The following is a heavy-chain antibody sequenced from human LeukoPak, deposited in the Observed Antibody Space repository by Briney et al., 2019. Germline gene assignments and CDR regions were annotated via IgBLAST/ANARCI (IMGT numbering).Heavy chain of an antibody. CDR3: ARDLTGPGRDGYNYHNY. CDR1: GFTFSSYG. CDR2: IRYDGSNK. J-gene: IGHJ4*02. D-gene: IGHD5-24*01. V-gene: IGHV3-30*02. Sequence: GGSLRLSCAASGFTFSSYGMHWVRQAPGKGLEWVAFIRYDGSNKYYADSVKGRFTISRDNAKNSLYLQMNSLRAEDTAVYYCARDLTGPGRDGYNYHNYWGQGTLVTVSS.